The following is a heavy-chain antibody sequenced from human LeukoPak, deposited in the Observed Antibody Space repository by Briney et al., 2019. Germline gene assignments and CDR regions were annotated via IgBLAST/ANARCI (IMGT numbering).Heavy chain of an antibody. D-gene: IGHD1-26*01. CDR3: ARGAYRAPDWFDP. CDR1: GGSISSGSYY. V-gene: IGHV4-61*02. J-gene: IGHJ5*02. Sequence: PSETLSLTCTVSGGSISSGSYYWSWIRQPAGKGLEWIGRIYTSGSTNYNPSLKSRVTISVDTSKNQFSLKLSSVTAADTAVYYCARGAYRAPDWFDPWGQGTLVTVSS. CDR2: IYTSGST.